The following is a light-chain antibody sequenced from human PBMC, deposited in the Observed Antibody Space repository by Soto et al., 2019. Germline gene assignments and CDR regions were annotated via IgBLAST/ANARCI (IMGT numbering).Light chain of an antibody. Sequence: DIVLTQSPDSLAVSLGERATINCKSSQSVLYSSNNKNYLAWYQQKPGQPPKLLIYWASTRESGVPDRFSGSGSGTDFTRTISSLQAEDVAVYYCQQYYSTCTFGHGTRLEIK. CDR2: WAS. CDR3: QQYYSTCT. CDR1: QSVLYSSNNKNY. V-gene: IGKV4-1*01. J-gene: IGKJ5*01.